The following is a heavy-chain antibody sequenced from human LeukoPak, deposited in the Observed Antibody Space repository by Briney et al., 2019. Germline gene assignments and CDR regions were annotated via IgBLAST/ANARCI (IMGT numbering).Heavy chain of an antibody. Sequence: GGSLRLSCAASGFTFSSYSMNWVRQAAGKGLEWVSYITGSSSTINYADSVKGRFTISRDNSKNRLYLQMNSLRAEDTAVYYCAKGYGSGSYYKPFEYWGQGTLVTVSS. CDR2: ITGSSSTI. V-gene: IGHV3-48*01. CDR3: AKGYGSGSYYKPFEY. CDR1: GFTFSSYS. J-gene: IGHJ4*02. D-gene: IGHD3-10*01.